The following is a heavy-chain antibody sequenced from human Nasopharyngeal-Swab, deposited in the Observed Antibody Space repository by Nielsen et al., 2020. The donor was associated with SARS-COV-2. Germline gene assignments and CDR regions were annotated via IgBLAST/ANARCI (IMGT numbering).Heavy chain of an antibody. CDR3: AREGEYGSYDAPDY. CDR2: IVPPLGLP. J-gene: IGHJ4*02. Sequence: SVKVSCKTSGGSFTNSAINWVRQAPGQGLEWMGGIVPPLGLPNYAQNFRGRVTISADRSTTTSYLELSSLRSEDTAIYYCAREGEYGSYDAPDYWGQGTLVTVSS. CDR1: GGSFTNSA. D-gene: IGHD3-10*01. V-gene: IGHV1-69*10.